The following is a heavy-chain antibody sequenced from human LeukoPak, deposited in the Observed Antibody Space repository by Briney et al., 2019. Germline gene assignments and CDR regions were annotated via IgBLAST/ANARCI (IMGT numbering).Heavy chain of an antibody. Sequence: ASVKVSCKVSGYTLTELSMHWVRQAPGKGLEWMGGFDPEDGETIYAQKFQGRVTMTEDTSTDTAYMELSSLRSEDTAVYYCATERNVLRYFDWLSFDYWGQGTLVTVSS. D-gene: IGHD3-9*01. CDR3: ATERNVLRYFDWLSFDY. V-gene: IGHV1-24*01. CDR1: GYTLTELS. CDR2: FDPEDGET. J-gene: IGHJ4*02.